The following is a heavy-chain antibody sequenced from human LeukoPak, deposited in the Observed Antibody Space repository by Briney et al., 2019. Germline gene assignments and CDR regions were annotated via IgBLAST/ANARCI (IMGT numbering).Heavy chain of an antibody. CDR1: GYTFTSYG. J-gene: IGHJ6*03. V-gene: IGHV1-2*02. Sequence: GASVKVSCKASGYTFTSYGISWVRQAPGQGLEWMGWINPNSGGTNYAQKFQGRVTMTRDTSISTAYMELSRLRSDDTAVYYCARNLVPAAVYYYYYYMDVWGKGTTVTVSS. CDR3: ARNLVPAAVYYYYYYMDV. D-gene: IGHD2-2*01. CDR2: INPNSGGT.